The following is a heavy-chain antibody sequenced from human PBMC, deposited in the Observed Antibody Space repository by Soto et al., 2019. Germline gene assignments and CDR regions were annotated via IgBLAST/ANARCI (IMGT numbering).Heavy chain of an antibody. CDR3: ARHEEWTYYFDY. CDR2: IYYSGST. J-gene: IGHJ4*02. CDR1: GGSISSYY. Sequence: SETLSLTCTVSGGSISSYYWSWIRQPPGKGLEWIGYIYYSGSTNYNPSLKSRVTISVDTSKNQFSLKLSSVTAADTAVYYCARHEEWTYYFDYWGQGTLVTVSS. V-gene: IGHV4-59*08. D-gene: IGHD3-3*01.